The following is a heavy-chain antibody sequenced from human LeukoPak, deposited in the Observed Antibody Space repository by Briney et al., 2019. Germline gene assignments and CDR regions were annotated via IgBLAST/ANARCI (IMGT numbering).Heavy chain of an antibody. CDR1: GYSISSGYY. Sequence: DPSKTLSLTCTVSGYSISSGYYWGWIRQPPGKGLEWIGSIYHSGSTYYNPSLKSRVTISVDTSKNQFSLKLSSVTAADTAVYYCASGETGYSSGCYHYWGQGTLVTVSS. CDR2: IYHSGST. V-gene: IGHV4-38-2*02. CDR3: ASGETGYSSGCYHY. J-gene: IGHJ4*02. D-gene: IGHD6-19*01.